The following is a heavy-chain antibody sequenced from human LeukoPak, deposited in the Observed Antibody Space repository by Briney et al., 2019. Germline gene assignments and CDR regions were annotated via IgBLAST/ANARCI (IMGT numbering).Heavy chain of an antibody. CDR1: GTTFTSYA. V-gene: IGHV3-23*01. J-gene: IGHJ4*02. Sequence: PGGSLRLSCAASGTTFTSYAMTWVRQAPGKGLEWVSSIAGSGDSSYYADSVKGRFIISRDNSKDTLYLQMNNLRVEDTAVYYCARGSGWYKAYWGQGTLVTVSS. CDR3: ARGSGWYKAY. D-gene: IGHD6-19*01. CDR2: IAGSGDSS.